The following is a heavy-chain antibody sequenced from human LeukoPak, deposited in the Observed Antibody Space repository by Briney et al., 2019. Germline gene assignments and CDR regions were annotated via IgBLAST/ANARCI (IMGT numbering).Heavy chain of an antibody. J-gene: IGHJ5*02. CDR1: GYTFTSHG. D-gene: IGHD3-10*01. CDR2: ISAYNGNT. CDR3: AGDHILLWFGELLNWFDP. V-gene: IGHV1-18*01. Sequence: ASVKVSCKASGYTFTSHGISWVRQAPGQGLEWMGWISAYNGNTNYAQKLQGRVTMTTDTSTSTAYMELRSLRSDDTAVYYCAGDHILLWFGELLNWFDPWGQGTLVTVSS.